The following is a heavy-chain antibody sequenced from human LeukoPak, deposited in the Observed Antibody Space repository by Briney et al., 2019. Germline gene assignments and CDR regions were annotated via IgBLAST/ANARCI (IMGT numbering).Heavy chain of an antibody. V-gene: IGHV4-59*01. J-gene: IGHJ5*02. Sequence: PSETLSLTCIVSGGSISNYYWHWIRQSPGKEMEWIGCIYYTGTTIYSPSLKSRITISVDTSKNQFSLSLSSVTAADTAVYYCARDAGYRTRRNYFDPWGQGTLVTVSS. CDR1: GGSISNYY. CDR2: IYYTGTT. D-gene: IGHD2-2*01. CDR3: ARDAGYRTRRNYFDP.